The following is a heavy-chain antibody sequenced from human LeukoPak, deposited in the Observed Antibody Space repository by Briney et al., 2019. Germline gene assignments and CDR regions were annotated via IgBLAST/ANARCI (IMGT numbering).Heavy chain of an antibody. J-gene: IGHJ2*01. CDR2: ISPYNGNA. CDR1: GYTFSNYG. D-gene: IGHD5-24*01. CDR3: ARGWLQPYWYFDL. Sequence: ASVKVSCKASGYTFSNYGISWVRQAPGQGLEWMGWISPYNGNADYAQKLQGRVTMTTDTSTTTGYMELRSLRSDDTAVYYCARGWLQPYWYFDLWGRGTLATVSS. V-gene: IGHV1-18*01.